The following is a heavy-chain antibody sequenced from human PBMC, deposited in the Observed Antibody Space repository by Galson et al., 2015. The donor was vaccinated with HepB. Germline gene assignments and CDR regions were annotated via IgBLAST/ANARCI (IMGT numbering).Heavy chain of an antibody. CDR3: ARGRNYQRRGLDY. J-gene: IGHJ4*02. V-gene: IGHV4-34*01. CDR1: GGSFSGYY. D-gene: IGHD1-7*01. Sequence: TLSLTCAVYGGSFSGYYWSWIRQPPGKGLEWIGEINHSGSTNYNPSLKSRVTISVDTSKNQFSLKLSSVTAADTAVYYCARGRNYQRRGLDYWGQGTLVTVSS. CDR2: INHSGST.